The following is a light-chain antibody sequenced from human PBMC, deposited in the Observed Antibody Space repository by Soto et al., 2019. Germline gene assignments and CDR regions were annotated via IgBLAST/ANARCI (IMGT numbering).Light chain of an antibody. CDR3: QQSYSTPIT. CDR2: AAS. CDR1: QSISSY. J-gene: IGKJ5*01. V-gene: IGKV1-39*01. Sequence: DIQMTQSPSSLSASVGDRFTITCRASQSISSYLNWYQQKPGKAPKLLIYAASSLQSGVPSRFSGSGSGTDFTLTISSLQPEDFATYYCQQSYSTPITCGQGTRREIK.